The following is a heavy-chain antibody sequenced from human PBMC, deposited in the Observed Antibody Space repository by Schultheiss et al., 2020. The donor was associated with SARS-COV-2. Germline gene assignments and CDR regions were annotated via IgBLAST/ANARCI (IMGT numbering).Heavy chain of an antibody. D-gene: IGHD1/OR15-1a*01. CDR3: ARDLGGVINWNNLDY. CDR2: IWYDGSNK. Sequence: GGSLRLSCAASGFTFSSYGMHWVRQAPGKGLEWVAVIWYDGSNKYYADSVKGRFTISRDNSKNTLYLQMNSLRAEDTAVYYCARDLGGVINWNNLDYWGQGTTVTVSS. V-gene: IGHV3-33*01. CDR1: GFTFSSYG. J-gene: IGHJ4*03.